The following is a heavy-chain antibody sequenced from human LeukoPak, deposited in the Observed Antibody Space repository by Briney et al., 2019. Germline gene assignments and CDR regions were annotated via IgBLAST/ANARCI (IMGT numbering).Heavy chain of an antibody. Sequence: PSETLSLTCAVSDDSFSSHYWTWIRQPPGKGLERIGYISYIGSTNYNPSLKSRVTISIDTSRNQFSLRLSSVTAADTAVYYCARDLVTVTKGFDIWDQGTMVSVSS. CDR2: ISYIGST. CDR3: ARDLVTVTKGFDI. J-gene: IGHJ3*02. D-gene: IGHD4-17*01. CDR1: DDSFSSHY. V-gene: IGHV4-59*11.